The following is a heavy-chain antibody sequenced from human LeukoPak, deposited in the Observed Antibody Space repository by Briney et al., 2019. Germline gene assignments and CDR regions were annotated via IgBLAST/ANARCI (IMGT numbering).Heavy chain of an antibody. CDR3: ARGRYSYGPWGVYYYYYMDV. Sequence: SETLSLTCTVSGGSIGTTNYYWRWLRQPPGMGLEWLGEINHSGSTNYNPSLKSRVTISVDTSKNQFSLKLSSVTAADTAVYYCARGRYSYGPWGVYYYYYMDVWGKGTTVTVSS. CDR1: GGSIGTTNYY. V-gene: IGHV4-39*07. J-gene: IGHJ6*03. D-gene: IGHD5-18*01. CDR2: INHSGST.